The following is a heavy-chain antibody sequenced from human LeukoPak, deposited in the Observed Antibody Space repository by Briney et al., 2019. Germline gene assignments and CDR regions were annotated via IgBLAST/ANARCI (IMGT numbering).Heavy chain of an antibody. V-gene: IGHV4-39*01. J-gene: IGHJ6*02. CDR1: GGSTSSSSYY. Sequence: PSETLSLTCTVSGGSTSSSSYYWGWIRQPPGKGLEWIGSIYYSGSTYYNPSLKSRVTISVDTSKNQFSLKLSSVTAADTAVYYCARGTMVRGVTPIYYYGMDVWGQGTTVTVSS. CDR3: ARGTMVRGVTPIYYYGMDV. D-gene: IGHD3-10*01. CDR2: IYYSGST.